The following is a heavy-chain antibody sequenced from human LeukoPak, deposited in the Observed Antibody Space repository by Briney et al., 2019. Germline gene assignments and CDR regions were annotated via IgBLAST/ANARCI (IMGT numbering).Heavy chain of an antibody. CDR3: ARRRGLDYDN. D-gene: IGHD3/OR15-3a*01. CDR1: GGSISSYY. Sequence: SETLSLTCTVSGGSISSYYWSCIRQPPGKGLEWIGYIYYSGSTKYNPSLKSRVTISVDASKTQFSLKLSSVTAADTAVYFCARRRGLDYDNWGQGTLVTVSS. CDR2: IYYSGST. V-gene: IGHV4-59*08. J-gene: IGHJ4*02.